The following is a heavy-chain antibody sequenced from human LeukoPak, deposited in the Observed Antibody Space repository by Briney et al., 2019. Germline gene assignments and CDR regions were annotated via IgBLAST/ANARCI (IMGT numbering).Heavy chain of an antibody. Sequence: GGSLRLSCAASGFTFSRYSMNWVRQAPGKGLEWVSSISSSSSYIYYADSVKGRFTISRDNAKNSLYLQMNSLRAEDTAVYYCAKSSIAVPGTTLDYWGQGTLVTVSS. CDR1: GFTFSRYS. CDR2: ISSSSSYI. J-gene: IGHJ4*02. D-gene: IGHD6-19*01. CDR3: AKSSIAVPGTTLDY. V-gene: IGHV3-21*04.